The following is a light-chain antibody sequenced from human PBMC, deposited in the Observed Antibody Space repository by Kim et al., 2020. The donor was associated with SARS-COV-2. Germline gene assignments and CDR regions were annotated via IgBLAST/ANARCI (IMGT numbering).Light chain of an antibody. Sequence: ASIGDRVTSTCRASQGISSSLAWYQQKPGKAPERLIYRASSLQSGDPSRFSGSGSGTDFTLTISSLQPEDFATYYCQQTNNIPLTFGGGTKVDIK. CDR3: QQTNNIPLT. CDR2: RAS. CDR1: QGISSS. V-gene: IGKV1-12*01. J-gene: IGKJ4*01.